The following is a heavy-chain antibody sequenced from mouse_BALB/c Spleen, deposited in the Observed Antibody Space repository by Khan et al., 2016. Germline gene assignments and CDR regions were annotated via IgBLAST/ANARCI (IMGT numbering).Heavy chain of an antibody. CDR1: GYTFTSYW. J-gene: IGHJ4*01. V-gene: IGHV1-7*01. Sequence: VQLQESGAELAKPGASVKMSCKASGYTFTSYWMHWVKQRPGQGLEWIGYINPSTGYTEYNQKFKDKATLTADKSSSTAYMQLSSLTSEDSAVXYCARYYRYDLYYYAMDYWGQGTSVTVSS. CDR3: ARYYRYDLYYYAMDY. D-gene: IGHD2-14*01. CDR2: INPSTGYT.